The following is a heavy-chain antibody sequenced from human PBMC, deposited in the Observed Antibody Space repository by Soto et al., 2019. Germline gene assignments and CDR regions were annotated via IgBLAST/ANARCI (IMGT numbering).Heavy chain of an antibody. Sequence: PRGSLRLSCAASGFTFNNYWMHWVRQAPGKGLVWVSRIKTDGSSPNYADSVEGRFTISSDNAKNTLYPQMNSLRVEDTAVYYCARDRIAGSGSCDNWGQGTLVTVSS. V-gene: IGHV3-74*01. J-gene: IGHJ4*02. CDR3: ARDRIAGSGSCDN. CDR2: IKTDGSSP. D-gene: IGHD3-10*01. CDR1: GFTFNNYW.